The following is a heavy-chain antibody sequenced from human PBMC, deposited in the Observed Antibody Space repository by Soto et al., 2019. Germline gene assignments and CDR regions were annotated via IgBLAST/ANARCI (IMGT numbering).Heavy chain of an antibody. CDR3: AKDTPGGSTPSGYYGMDV. CDR1: GGTFSSYA. V-gene: IGHV1-69*13. D-gene: IGHD1-26*01. CDR2: IIPIFGTA. Sequence: ASVKVSCKASGGTFSSYAISWVRQAPGQGLEWMGGIIPIFGTADYAQKFQGRVTITADESTSTAYMELNSLRAEDTAVYYCAKDTPGGSTPSGYYGMDVWGQGTTVTVSS. J-gene: IGHJ6*02.